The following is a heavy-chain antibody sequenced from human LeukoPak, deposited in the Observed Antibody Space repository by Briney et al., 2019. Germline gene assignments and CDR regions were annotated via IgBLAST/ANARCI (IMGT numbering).Heavy chain of an antibody. CDR1: GGSISRSSYY. D-gene: IGHD6-19*01. V-gene: IGHV4-39*01. Sequence: PSETLSLTCTVSGGSISRSSYYWGWIRQPPGKGLEWIGSIYYSGSTYYNPSLKSRVTISVDTSKNQFSLKLSSVTDADTAVYYCARHPVGGAVADYYFDYWGRGTLVTVSS. CDR2: IYYSGST. CDR3: ARHPVGGAVADYYFDY. J-gene: IGHJ4*02.